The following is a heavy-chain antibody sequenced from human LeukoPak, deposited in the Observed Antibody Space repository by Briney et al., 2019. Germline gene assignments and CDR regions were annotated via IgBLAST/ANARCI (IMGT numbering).Heavy chain of an antibody. CDR2: FNPRGGGA. CDR1: GYTFINYY. V-gene: IGHV1-46*01. J-gene: IGHJ6*02. D-gene: IGHD2-2*01. CDR3: ARDRYALTYGMDV. Sequence: ASVKVSCKASGYTFINYYIHWVRQAPGQGLEWMGIFNPRGGGASYAQKFQGRVTMTRDTSTTTVYMELSRLRSDDTAVYYCARDRYALTYGMDVWGQGTTVTVSS.